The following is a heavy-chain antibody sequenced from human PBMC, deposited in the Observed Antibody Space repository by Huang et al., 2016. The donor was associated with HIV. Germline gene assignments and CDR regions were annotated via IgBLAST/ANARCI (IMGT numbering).Heavy chain of an antibody. CDR2: IYYSGGT. V-gene: IGHV4-39*01. D-gene: IGHD3-22*01. Sequence: QLQLQESGPGLVKPSETLSLTCTVSGASISSSDYYWGWIRQPPGKGLAWIGSIYYSGGTYYSPSLKSRVTISEDTSQNPFSLDLSYVTTADTAVYGCASLHSNQFFDSSGYFDFWGQGTLVTVSS. CDR1: GASISSSDYY. J-gene: IGHJ4*02. CDR3: ASLHSNQFFDSSGYFDF.